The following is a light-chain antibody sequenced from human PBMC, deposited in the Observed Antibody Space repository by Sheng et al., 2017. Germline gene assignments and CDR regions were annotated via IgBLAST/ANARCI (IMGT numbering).Light chain of an antibody. CDR3: QAWDIDTDFV. J-gene: IGLJ1*01. CDR2: KDS. Sequence: SYELTQPPSVSVSPGQTARITCSGDALPKQYGYWYQQKPGQAPVLVIYKDSERPSGIPERFSGSNSGDTATLTISGTQAMDEADYYCQAWDIDTDFVFGTGTKVTV. CDR1: ALPKQY. V-gene: IGLV3-25*02.